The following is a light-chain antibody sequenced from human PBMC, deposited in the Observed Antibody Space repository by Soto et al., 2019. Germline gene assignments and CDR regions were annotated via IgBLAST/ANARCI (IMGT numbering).Light chain of an antibody. CDR1: QTISSW. CDR3: QQYSSYPWT. Sequence: DSQMTQSPSTLSGSVGDRVTITCRASQTISSWLAWYQQKPGKAPKLLIYKASTLKSGVPSRFSGSGSGTEFTLTISSLQPDDFATYYCQQYSSYPWTFGQGTKVDI. J-gene: IGKJ1*01. V-gene: IGKV1-5*03. CDR2: KAS.